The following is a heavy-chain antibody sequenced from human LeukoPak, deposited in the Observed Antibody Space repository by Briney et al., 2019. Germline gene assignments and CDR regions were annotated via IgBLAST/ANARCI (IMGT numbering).Heavy chain of an antibody. V-gene: IGHV4-59*11. CDR3: GRDALVGYFSYYYMDV. D-gene: IGHD2-15*01. CDR1: GGSISGHH. J-gene: IGHJ6*03. CDR2: ISNSGST. Sequence: SETLSLTCTVSGGSISGHHWSWIRQPPGKGLEWIGDISNSGSTSYNPSLKSRVTVPIDTSKNQFSLKLSSVTAADTAVYYCGRDALVGYFSYYYMDVWGKGTTVTVSS.